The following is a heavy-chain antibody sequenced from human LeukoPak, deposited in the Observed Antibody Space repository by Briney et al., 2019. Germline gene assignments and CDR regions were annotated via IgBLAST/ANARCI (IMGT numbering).Heavy chain of an antibody. J-gene: IGHJ4*02. CDR1: GFTFSSYG. Sequence: GGSLTLSCAASGFTFSSYGMHWVRQAPGKGLEWVAVIWYDGSNKYYADSVKGRFTISRDNSKNTLYLQMNSLRAEDTAVYYCAKELQAGWYYFDYWGQGTLVTVSS. CDR3: AKELQAGWYYFDY. D-gene: IGHD6-19*01. V-gene: IGHV3-33*06. CDR2: IWYDGSNK.